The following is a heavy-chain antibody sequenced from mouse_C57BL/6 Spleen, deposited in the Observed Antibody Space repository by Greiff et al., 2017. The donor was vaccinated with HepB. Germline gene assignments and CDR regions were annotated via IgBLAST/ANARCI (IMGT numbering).Heavy chain of an antibody. J-gene: IGHJ4*01. Sequence: EVQLQQSGAELVKPGASVKLSCTASGFNIKDYYMHWVKQRPEQGLEWIGRIDPEDGETKYAPNFQGKATITADTSSNTAYLQLSSLTSEDTAVDYCARQRNYAMDYWGQGTSVTVSS. CDR3: ARQRNYAMDY. CDR1: GFNIKDYY. CDR2: IDPEDGET. V-gene: IGHV14-2*01.